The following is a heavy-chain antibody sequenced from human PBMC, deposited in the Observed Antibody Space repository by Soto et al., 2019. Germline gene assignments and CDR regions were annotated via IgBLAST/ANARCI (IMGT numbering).Heavy chain of an antibody. J-gene: IGHJ4*02. CDR3: ARDFGDIVGTIVGYYFDY. D-gene: IGHD5-12*01. Sequence: QVQLVESGGGVVQPGRSLRLSCAASGFTFSSYAMHWVRQAPGKGLEWVAVISYDGSNKYYADSVKGRFTISRDNSKNTLYLQMNSLRAEDTAVYYCARDFGDIVGTIVGYYFDYWGQGTLVTVSS. CDR2: ISYDGSNK. CDR1: GFTFSSYA. V-gene: IGHV3-30-3*01.